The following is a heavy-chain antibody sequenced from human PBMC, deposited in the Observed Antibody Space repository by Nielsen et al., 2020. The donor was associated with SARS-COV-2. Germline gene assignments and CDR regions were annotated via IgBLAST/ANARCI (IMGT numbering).Heavy chain of an antibody. D-gene: IGHD4-17*01. Sequence: GRFLRLSCVLSGFTIRGYWMTWVRQAPGKGLEWVGNIKQDGSEKYYVDSVKGRFTISRDNARNTLYLQMNSLRVEDTAVYYCARVSFYGDPEYLDYWGPGTLVTVSS. J-gene: IGHJ4*02. V-gene: IGHV3-7*01. CDR2: IKQDGSEK. CDR3: ARVSFYGDPEYLDY. CDR1: GFTIRGYW.